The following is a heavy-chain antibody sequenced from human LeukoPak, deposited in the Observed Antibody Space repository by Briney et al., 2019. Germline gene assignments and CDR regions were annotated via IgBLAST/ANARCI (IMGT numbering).Heavy chain of an antibody. J-gene: IGHJ4*02. CDR3: GRDRPTGYYDY. CDR1: SYSISSDYY. V-gene: IGHV4-38-2*02. D-gene: IGHD3-9*01. CDR2: INHSGKT. Sequence: SETLSLTCTVSSYSISSDYYWGWIRQPPGTGLEWIASINHSGKTYYNPPLKSRVTISVDTSKNQFSLKLTSVTAADTAVYYCGRDRPTGYYDYWGQGILVTVSS.